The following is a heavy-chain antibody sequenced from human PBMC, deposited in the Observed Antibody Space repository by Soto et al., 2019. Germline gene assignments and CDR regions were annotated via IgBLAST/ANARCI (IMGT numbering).Heavy chain of an antibody. Sequence: VGSLRLSCVASGFTFSSYWMSWVRQAPGKGLEWVANIKSDGSEMYYVDSVKGRFAISRDNARKSLYLQMNSLRVEDTALYYCARDLGVVITAEYFQHWGQGTLVTVSS. J-gene: IGHJ1*01. D-gene: IGHD3-22*01. CDR1: GFTFSSYW. V-gene: IGHV3-7*03. CDR3: ARDLGVVITAEYFQH. CDR2: IKSDGSEM.